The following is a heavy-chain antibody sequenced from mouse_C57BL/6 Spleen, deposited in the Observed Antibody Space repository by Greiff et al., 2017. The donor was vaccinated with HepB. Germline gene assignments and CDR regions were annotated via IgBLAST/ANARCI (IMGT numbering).Heavy chain of an antibody. CDR2: INPYNGGT. CDR1: GYTFTDYY. CDR3: ARSGITTVPGYFDY. J-gene: IGHJ2*01. D-gene: IGHD1-1*01. V-gene: IGHV1-19*01. Sequence: EVQLQQSGPVLVKPGASVKMSCKASGYTFTDYYMNWVKQSHGKSLEWIGVINPYNGGTSYNQKFKGKATLTVDKSSSTAYMELNSLTSEDSAVYYCARSGITTVPGYFDYWGQGTTLTVSS.